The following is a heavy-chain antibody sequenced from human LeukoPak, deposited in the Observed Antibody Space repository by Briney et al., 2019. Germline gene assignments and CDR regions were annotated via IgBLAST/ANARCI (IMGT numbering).Heavy chain of an antibody. CDR2: IRYDGSNK. Sequence: PGGSLRLSCAASGFTFSSYGMHWVRQAPGKGLEWVAFIRYDGSNKYYADSVKGRFTISRDNTKNSLYLQMNSLRAEDTAVYYCARVRGAGSEYFHHWGQGTLVTVSS. J-gene: IGHJ1*01. V-gene: IGHV3-30*02. CDR3: ARVRGAGSEYFHH. CDR1: GFTFSSYG.